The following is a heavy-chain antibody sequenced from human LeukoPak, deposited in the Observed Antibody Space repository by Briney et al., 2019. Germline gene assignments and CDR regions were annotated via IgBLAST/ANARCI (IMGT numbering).Heavy chain of an antibody. CDR1: GFTFIGSA. CDR3: TRAPYDSSGYHYYFDY. V-gene: IGHV3-73*01. D-gene: IGHD3-22*01. CDR2: IRSKANSYAT. Sequence: GGSLRLSCAASGFTFIGSAMHWVRQASGKGLEWVGRIRSKANSYATAYAASVKGRFTISRDDSKNTAYLQMNSLKTEDTAVYYCTRAPYDSSGYHYYFDYWGKGTLVTVSS. J-gene: IGHJ4*02.